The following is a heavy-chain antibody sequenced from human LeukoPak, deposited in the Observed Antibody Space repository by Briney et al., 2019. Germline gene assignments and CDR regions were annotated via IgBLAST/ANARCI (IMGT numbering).Heavy chain of an antibody. V-gene: IGHV3-7*03. CDR2: IKQDGHEK. D-gene: IGHD4-11*01. CDR1: GFTFRSYW. Sequence: GGSLRLSCVGSGFTFRSYWMTWVRQAPGKGLEWVANIKQDGHEKNYVDSVKGRFTISRDNAENSLSLQMNSLRAEDTAVYYCASVPGNYGGAFDIWGQGTMVTVSS. CDR3: ASVPGNYGGAFDI. J-gene: IGHJ3*02.